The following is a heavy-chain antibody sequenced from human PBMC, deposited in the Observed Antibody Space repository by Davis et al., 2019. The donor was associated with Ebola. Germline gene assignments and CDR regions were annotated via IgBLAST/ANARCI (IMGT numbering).Heavy chain of an antibody. CDR3: AREGCSGGSCYLDY. CDR1: GFTFSSYS. Sequence: GESLKISCAASGFTFSSYSMNWVRQAPGKGLEWVSYISSSSSTIYYADSVKGRFTISRDNAKNSLYLQMNSLRAEDTAVYYCAREGCSGGSCYLDYWGQGTLVTVSS. V-gene: IGHV3-48*04. CDR2: ISSSSSTI. J-gene: IGHJ4*02. D-gene: IGHD2-15*01.